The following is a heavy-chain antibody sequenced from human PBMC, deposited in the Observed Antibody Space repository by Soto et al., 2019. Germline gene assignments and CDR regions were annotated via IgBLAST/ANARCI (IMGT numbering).Heavy chain of an antibody. CDR3: AKAYYDFWSGYLGY. Sequence: PGGSLRLSCAASGFTFSSYAMSWVRQAPGKGLEWVSAISGSGGSTYYADSVKGRFTISRDNSKNTLYLQMNSLRAEDTAVYYCAKAYYDFWSGYLGYWGQGTLVTVSS. V-gene: IGHV3-23*01. D-gene: IGHD3-3*01. CDR1: GFTFSSYA. J-gene: IGHJ4*02. CDR2: ISGSGGST.